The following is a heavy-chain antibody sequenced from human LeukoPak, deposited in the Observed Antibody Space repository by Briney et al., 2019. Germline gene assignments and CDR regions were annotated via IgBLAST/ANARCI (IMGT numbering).Heavy chain of an antibody. J-gene: IGHJ5*02. Sequence: ASVKVSCKPSGYTFINHYIHWVRQAPGQGLEWMGVIRPTDGSTSYAQNFQGRLSMTSDTSTSTAYMELSSLRSEDTAIYYCTRTINSRFDPWGQGTPVSVSS. CDR2: IRPTDGST. CDR1: GYTFINHY. V-gene: IGHV1-46*01. D-gene: IGHD3-9*01. CDR3: TRTINSRFDP.